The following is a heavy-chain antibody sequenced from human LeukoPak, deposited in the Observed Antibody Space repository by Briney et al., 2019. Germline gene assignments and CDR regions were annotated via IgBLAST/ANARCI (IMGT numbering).Heavy chain of an antibody. CDR1: GGSITTTNW. CDR3: TRESGAFSPFGF. J-gene: IGHJ4*02. Sequence: SGTLSLTCAVSGGSITTTNWWSWVRQPPGKGLEWIGEVHLSGATNYNLSLESRVSMSIDKSKNHLSLEVTSVTAADTAIYYCTRESGAFSPFGFWGQGTLVTVPS. V-gene: IGHV4-4*02. D-gene: IGHD1-26*01. CDR2: VHLSGAT.